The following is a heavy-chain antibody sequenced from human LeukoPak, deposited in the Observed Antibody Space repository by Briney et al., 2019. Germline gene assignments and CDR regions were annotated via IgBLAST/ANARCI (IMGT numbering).Heavy chain of an antibody. CDR2: ISYDGSNK. CDR3: ARGPIAARPGDYYYYYYMDV. V-gene: IGHV3-30-3*01. CDR1: GFTFSSYA. D-gene: IGHD6-6*01. J-gene: IGHJ6*03. Sequence: GGSLRLSCAASGFTFSSYAIHWVRQAPGKGLEWVAVISYDGSNKYYADSVKGRFTISRDNSKNTLYLQMNSLRAEDTAVYYCARGPIAARPGDYYYYYYMDVWGKGTTVTVPS.